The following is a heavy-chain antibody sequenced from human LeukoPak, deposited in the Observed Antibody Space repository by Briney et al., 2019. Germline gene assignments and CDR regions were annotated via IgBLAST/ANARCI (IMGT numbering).Heavy chain of an antibody. CDR2: IFSGGTT. CDR3: ARATD. Sequence: PGGSLRLSCAASGFTASNDNMSWVRQVPGKGLEWVSVIFSGGTTYYADSVKGRFTISRDNSKNTLYLQMDSLRAEDTAVYYCARATDWGQGTMVTVSS. CDR1: GFTASNDN. J-gene: IGHJ3*01. D-gene: IGHD5-12*01. V-gene: IGHV3-66*01.